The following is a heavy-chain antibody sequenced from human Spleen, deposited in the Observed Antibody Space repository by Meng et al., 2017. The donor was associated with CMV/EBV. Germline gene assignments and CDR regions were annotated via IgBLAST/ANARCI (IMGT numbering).Heavy chain of an antibody. J-gene: IGHJ6*02. D-gene: IGHD3-3*01. CDR2: INPNSGGT. Sequence: ASVKVSCKASGGTFSSYTISWVRQAPGQGLEWMGWINPNSGGTNYAQKFQGRVTMTRDTSISTAYMELSRLRSDDTAVYYCARDLSIDFWSGYYPYYYGMDVWGQGTTVTVSS. CDR1: GGTFSSYT. CDR3: ARDLSIDFWSGYYPYYYGMDV. V-gene: IGHV1-2*02.